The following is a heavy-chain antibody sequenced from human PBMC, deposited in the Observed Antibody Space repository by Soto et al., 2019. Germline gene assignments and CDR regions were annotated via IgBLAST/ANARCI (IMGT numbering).Heavy chain of an antibody. CDR3: ASQRVSYAMDV. V-gene: IGHV3-7*05. J-gene: IGHJ6*02. D-gene: IGHD1-1*01. CDR2: MNQDGSEK. CDR1: GFTFGDYW. Sequence: EVQLVESGGGLVQPGGSLRLSCTVSGFTFGDYWMTWVRQAPGKGLEWVANMNQDGSEKYYVDSVQGRFAISRDNAKNSLYLQMHSLSAEDTAVYYCASQRVSYAMDVWGQETTVTVSS.